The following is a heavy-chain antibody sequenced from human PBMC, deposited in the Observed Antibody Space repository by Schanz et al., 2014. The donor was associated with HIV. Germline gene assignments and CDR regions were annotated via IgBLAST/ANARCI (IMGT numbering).Heavy chain of an antibody. CDR1: GFTFSNFW. CDR3: ARGLVT. V-gene: IGHV3-74*01. D-gene: IGHD2-21*02. CDR2: INNDGSNT. J-gene: IGHJ4*02. Sequence: EEQLVESGGGFGLPGGSLRLSCAASGFTFSNFWMHWVRQAPGKGLVWVSRINNDGSNTLYADSVKGRFTISRDNAKNTLHLQMNSLRVEDTAVYFCARGLVTWGQGTLVTVS.